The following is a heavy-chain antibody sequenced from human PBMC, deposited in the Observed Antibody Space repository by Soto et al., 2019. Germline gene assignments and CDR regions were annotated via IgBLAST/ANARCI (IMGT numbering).Heavy chain of an antibody. D-gene: IGHD3-22*01. CDR2: IYYSGST. CDR1: RGSISSSSYY. CDR3: ARTAYYDSSGYYARGAFDI. V-gene: IGHV4-39*01. Sequence: QLQLQEWGPGLVKPSETLSLTCTVSRGSISSSSYYWGWIRQPPGKGLEWIGSIYYSGSTYYNPSLKSRVTIAVDTSKNKYTLKLSSVGAEDTAVYYCARTAYYDSSGYYARGAFDIWGQGTMVTVSP. J-gene: IGHJ3*02.